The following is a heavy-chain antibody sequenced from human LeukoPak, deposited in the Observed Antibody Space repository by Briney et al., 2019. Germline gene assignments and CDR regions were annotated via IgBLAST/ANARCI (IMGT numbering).Heavy chain of an antibody. CDR1: GGTFSSYA. Sequence: ASVKVSCKASGGTFSSYAISWVRQAPGQGLEWMGWINPNSGGTNYAQKFQGRVTMTRDTSISTAYMELSRLRSDDTAVYYCARDLTYGSDYWGQGTLVTVSS. CDR3: ARDLTYGSDY. V-gene: IGHV1-2*02. D-gene: IGHD1-26*01. CDR2: INPNSGGT. J-gene: IGHJ4*02.